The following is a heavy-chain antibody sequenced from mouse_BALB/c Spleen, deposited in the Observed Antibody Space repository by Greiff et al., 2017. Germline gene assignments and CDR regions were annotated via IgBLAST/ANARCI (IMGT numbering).Heavy chain of an antibody. Sequence: VQLQQPGAELVKPGASVKLSCKASGYTFTSYWMHWVKQRPGQGLEWIGEINPSNGRTNYNEKFKSKATLTVDKSSSTAYMQLSSLTSEDSAVYYCSPYSEAWFAYWGQGTLVTVSA. V-gene: IGHV1S81*02. D-gene: IGHD1-1*01. CDR3: SPYSEAWFAY. CDR1: GYTFTSYW. CDR2: INPSNGRT. J-gene: IGHJ3*01.